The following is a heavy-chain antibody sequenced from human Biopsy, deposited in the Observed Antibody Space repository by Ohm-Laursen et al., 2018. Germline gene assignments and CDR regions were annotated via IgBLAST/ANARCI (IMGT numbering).Heavy chain of an antibody. CDR2: MYYNGST. D-gene: IGHD3-16*01. V-gene: IGHV4-59*07. CDR1: GGSLNFYY. J-gene: IGHJ4*02. Sequence: SDTLSLTCSVSGGSLNFYYWSWIRQPPGKGLEWIGYMYYNGSTKYSPSLKNRVTVSFDTSRNQFSLKLTSMTPADTAVYYCVRGRSPATYWGQGALVIVS. CDR3: VRGRSPATY.